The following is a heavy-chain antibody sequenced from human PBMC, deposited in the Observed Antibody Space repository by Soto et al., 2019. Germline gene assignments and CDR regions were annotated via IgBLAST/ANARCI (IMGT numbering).Heavy chain of an antibody. CDR1: GFTFNSYS. CDR3: ARDLVGATI. D-gene: IGHD1-26*01. J-gene: IGHJ4*02. Sequence: EVQLVESGGGLVKPGGSLRLSCAASGFTFNSYSMNWVRQAPGKGLEWVSSISSSSNYIYYADSMKGRFTISRDNAKNAIYRQMNSLRAEDTGVYYCARDLVGATIWGQGTLVTVSS. V-gene: IGHV3-21*01. CDR2: ISSSSNYI.